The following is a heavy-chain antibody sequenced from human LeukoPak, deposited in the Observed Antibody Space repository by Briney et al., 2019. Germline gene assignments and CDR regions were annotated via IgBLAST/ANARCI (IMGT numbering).Heavy chain of an antibody. Sequence: ASMKVSCKASGYTFTGYYMHWVRQAPGQGLEWVGWINPNSGGTNYAQKFQGRVTMTRDTSISTAYMELSRLRSDDTAVYYCARVAGIVGANDYWGQGTLVTVSS. CDR2: INPNSGGT. D-gene: IGHD1-26*01. CDR3: ARVAGIVGANDY. CDR1: GYTFTGYY. V-gene: IGHV1-2*02. J-gene: IGHJ4*02.